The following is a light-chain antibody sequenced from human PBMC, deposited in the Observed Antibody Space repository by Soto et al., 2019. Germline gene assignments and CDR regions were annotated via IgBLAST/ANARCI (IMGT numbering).Light chain of an antibody. V-gene: IGKV3-20*01. J-gene: IGKJ4*01. CDR1: QSVAKSY. Sequence: ETVLTQSPGTLSLSPGERATLFCRASQSVAKSYLAWYQHKPGQGPRLLISGASSRATGIPDRFSGSGSGTDFTLTISRLEPEDFAVYYCLQYASSPLTFGGGTKVEI. CDR2: GAS. CDR3: LQYASSPLT.